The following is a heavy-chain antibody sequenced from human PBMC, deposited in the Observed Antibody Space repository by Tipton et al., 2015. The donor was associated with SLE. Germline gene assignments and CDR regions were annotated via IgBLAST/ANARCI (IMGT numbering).Heavy chain of an antibody. D-gene: IGHD3-3*01. V-gene: IGHV3-48*01. Sequence: SGFTFSSYGMHWVRQAPGKGLEWVAAVSASGDSRYYADSVKGRFTFSRDNAKNSLYLQMNSLRAEDTAFYYCARGSSESGYSSWGQGTLVTVSS. CDR1: GFTFSSYG. CDR2: VSASGDSR. CDR3: ARGSSESGYSS. J-gene: IGHJ5*02.